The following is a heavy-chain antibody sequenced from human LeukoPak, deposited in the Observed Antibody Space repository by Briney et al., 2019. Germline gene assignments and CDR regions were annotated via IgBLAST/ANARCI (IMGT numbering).Heavy chain of an antibody. CDR3: ARGGTDILLEPPAIPFDY. Sequence: GGSLRLSCAASILTFNADVMGWVRQAPGKGLECISAISGSGGRTYYADSVKGRFAVSRDNSKDTLYLQMNSLRADDTAVYYCARGGTDILLEPPAIPFDYWGQGALVTVSS. J-gene: IGHJ4*02. V-gene: IGHV3-23*01. CDR1: ILTFNADV. D-gene: IGHD2-8*01. CDR2: ISGSGGRT.